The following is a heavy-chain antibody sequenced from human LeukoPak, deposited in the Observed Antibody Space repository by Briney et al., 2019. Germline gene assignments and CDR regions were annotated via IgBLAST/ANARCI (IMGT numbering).Heavy chain of an antibody. CDR1: GYRFTSYW. CDR3: ARHSPPYDAFDI. CDR2: IYPGDSDT. V-gene: IGHV5-51*01. Sequence: GESREISCKGSGYRFTSYWIGGVRQVPGKGLEWMGIIYPGDSDTRYSPSFQGQVTISADKSISTAYLQWSSLKASDTAMYYCARHSPPYDAFDIWGQGTMVTVSS. J-gene: IGHJ3*02.